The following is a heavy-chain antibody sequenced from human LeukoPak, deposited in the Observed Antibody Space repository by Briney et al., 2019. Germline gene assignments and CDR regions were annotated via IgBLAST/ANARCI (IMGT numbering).Heavy chain of an antibody. CDR1: GFTFSSYG. J-gene: IGHJ4*02. CDR2: ISYDGSNK. Sequence: PGGSLRLSCAASGFTFSSYGMHWVRQAPGKGLEWVAVISYDGSNKYYADSVKGRFTISRDNAKNSLYLQMNSLRAEDTAVYYCARSLIFDYWGQGTLVTVPS. CDR3: ARSLIFDY. D-gene: IGHD2-8*01. V-gene: IGHV3-30*03.